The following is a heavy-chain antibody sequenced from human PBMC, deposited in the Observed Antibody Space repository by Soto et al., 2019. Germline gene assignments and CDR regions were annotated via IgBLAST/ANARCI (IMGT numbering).Heavy chain of an antibody. Sequence: LSLTCTVSGSPISSYYWSWIRQSAGKGLEWIARLYLSGTPNYNPSLKSRVTMSVDRSKNQFSLRLSSVTAADTAVYYCARDHRANDVGWFDPWGQGTLVTVSS. CDR2: LYLSGTP. CDR1: GSPISSYY. D-gene: IGHD1-1*01. CDR3: ARDHRANDVGWFDP. V-gene: IGHV4-4*07. J-gene: IGHJ5*02.